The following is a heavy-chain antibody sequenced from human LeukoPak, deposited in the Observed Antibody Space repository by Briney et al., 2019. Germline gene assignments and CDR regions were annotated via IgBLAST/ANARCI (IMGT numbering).Heavy chain of an antibody. V-gene: IGHV3-30*03. J-gene: IGHJ5*02. Sequence: PGGSLRLSCAASGFTFSSYGMHWVRQAPGKGLEWVAVISYDGSNKYYADSVKGRFTISRDNSKNTLYLQMNSLRAEDTAVYYCARDLSDFWSKNWFDPWGQGTLVTVSS. CDR1: GFTFSSYG. CDR2: ISYDGSNK. D-gene: IGHD3-3*01. CDR3: ARDLSDFWSKNWFDP.